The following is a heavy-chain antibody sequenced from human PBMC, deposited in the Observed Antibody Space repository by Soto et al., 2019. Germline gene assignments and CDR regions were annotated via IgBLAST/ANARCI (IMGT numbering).Heavy chain of an antibody. J-gene: IGHJ5*02. D-gene: IGHD6-19*01. CDR2: IDPSDSYT. CDR1: GYSFTSYW. V-gene: IGHV5-10-1*01. CDR3: ARQEAVAGNDAWFDP. Sequence: GESLKISCKGSGYSFTSYWISWVRQMPGKGLEWMGRIDPSDSYTNYSPSFQGHVTISADKSISTAYLQWSSLKASDTAMYYCARQEAVAGNDAWFDPWGQGTLVTVSS.